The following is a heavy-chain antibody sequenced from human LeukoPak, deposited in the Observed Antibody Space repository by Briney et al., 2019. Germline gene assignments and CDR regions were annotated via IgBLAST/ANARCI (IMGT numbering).Heavy chain of an antibody. Sequence: PSETLSLTCTVSDGSISSSSYYWGWIRQPPGKGLEWIGSIYYSGSTYYNPSLKSRVTISVDTSKNQFSLKLSSVTAADTAVYYCARQLWLRNWFDPWGQGTLVTVSS. D-gene: IGHD5-18*01. J-gene: IGHJ5*02. CDR2: IYYSGST. V-gene: IGHV4-39*01. CDR3: ARQLWLRNWFDP. CDR1: DGSISSSSYY.